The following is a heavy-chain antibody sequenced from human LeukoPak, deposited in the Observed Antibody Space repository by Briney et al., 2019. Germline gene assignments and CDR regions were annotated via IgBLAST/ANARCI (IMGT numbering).Heavy chain of an antibody. D-gene: IGHD5-12*01. J-gene: IGHJ5*02. CDR3: AKRGYSGYDPWFDP. CDR1: GFTFSSYA. CDR2: ISGSGGST. V-gene: IGHV3-23*01. Sequence: PGGSLRLSCAASGFTFSSYAMSWVRQAPGKGLEWVSAISGSGGSTYYADSMKGRFTISRDNSKNTLYLQMNSLRAEDTAVYYCAKRGYSGYDPWFDPWGQGTLVTVSS.